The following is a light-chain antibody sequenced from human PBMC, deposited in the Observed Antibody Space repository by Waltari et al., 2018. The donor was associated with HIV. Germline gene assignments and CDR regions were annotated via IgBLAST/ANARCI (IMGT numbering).Light chain of an antibody. CDR3: QQRSNL. V-gene: IGKV3-11*01. J-gene: IGKJ3*01. CDR1: QSVSSY. CDR2: DAS. Sequence: EIVLTQSPATLSLSPGERATLSCRASQSVSSYLAWYQQKPGQATRLLSYDASNRATGIPARFSGSGSGTDFTLTISSLEPEDFAVYYCQQRSNLFGPGTKVDIK.